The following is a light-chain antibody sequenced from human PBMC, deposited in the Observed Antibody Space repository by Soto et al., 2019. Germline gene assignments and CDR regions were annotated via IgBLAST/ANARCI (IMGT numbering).Light chain of an antibody. J-gene: IGKJ1*01. CDR1: QSISNH. Sequence: DIQMTQSPSSLSASVEDRVIITCRASQSISNHLNWYQQKPGKAPKLLIFAASSLQSGVPSRFSGSRSRPDFTLTISSLQPEDFETYYCQQSYSSPPTLGQGTKVDIK. V-gene: IGKV1-39*01. CDR3: QQSYSSPPT. CDR2: AAS.